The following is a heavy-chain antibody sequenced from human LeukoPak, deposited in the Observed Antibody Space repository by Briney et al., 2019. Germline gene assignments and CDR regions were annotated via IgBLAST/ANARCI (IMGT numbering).Heavy chain of an antibody. CDR1: GFSVGSYG. CDR3: VRDRAEGRAWVEFDP. V-gene: IGHV3-66*03. Sequence: GGSLRLSCVASGFSVGSYGMSWVRQAPGKAPEWVSLLYSNGGTYYADSVKGRFIISRDNSKNTLYLQMNNLRVEDTAVYHCVRDRAEGRAWVEFDPWGQGTVVTVSS. CDR2: LYSNGGT. J-gene: IGHJ5*02.